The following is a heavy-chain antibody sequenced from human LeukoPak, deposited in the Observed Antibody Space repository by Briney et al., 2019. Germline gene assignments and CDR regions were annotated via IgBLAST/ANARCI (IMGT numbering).Heavy chain of an antibody. CDR1: GFTFSSYR. D-gene: IGHD1-1*01. V-gene: IGHV3-7*01. CDR3: ARDDGGNWNDLYYYYGMDV. CDR2: IKQDGSEK. Sequence: GSLRLSCAASGFTFSSYRMSWVRQAPGKGLEWVANIKQDGSEKYYVDSVRGRFTISRDNAKNSLYLQMNSLRAEDTAVYYCARDDGGNWNDLYYYYGMDVWGQGTTVTVSS. J-gene: IGHJ6*02.